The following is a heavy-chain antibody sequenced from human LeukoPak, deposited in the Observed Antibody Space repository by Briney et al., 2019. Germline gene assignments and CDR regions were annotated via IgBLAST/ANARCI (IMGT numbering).Heavy chain of an antibody. D-gene: IGHD6-6*01. V-gene: IGHV3-53*05. CDR1: GFTVSSNY. CDR3: ARKPSSSYSYYMDV. J-gene: IGHJ6*03. Sequence: PGGSLRLSCAASGFTVSSNYMTWVRQAPGKGLEWVSVIYKNAITYYADTVKGRFTISRDNSKNTLYLQMNSLRSEDTAVYYCARKPSSSYSYYMDVWGKGTTVTVSS. CDR2: IYKNAIT.